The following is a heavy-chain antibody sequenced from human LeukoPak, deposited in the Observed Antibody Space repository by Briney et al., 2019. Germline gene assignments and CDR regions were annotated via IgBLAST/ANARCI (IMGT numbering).Heavy chain of an antibody. CDR3: ARVSPPEPSDIVVVPAAMGSGTSYYYYMDV. CDR2: IYTSGST. J-gene: IGHJ6*03. V-gene: IGHV4-61*02. Sequence: SETLSLTCTVSGGSISSGSYYWSWIRQPAGKGLEWIGRIYTSGSTNYNPSLKSRVTISVDTSKNQFSLKLSSVTAADTAVYYCARVSPPEPSDIVVVPAAMGSGTSYYYYMDVWGKGTTVTVSS. D-gene: IGHD2-2*01. CDR1: GGSISSGSYY.